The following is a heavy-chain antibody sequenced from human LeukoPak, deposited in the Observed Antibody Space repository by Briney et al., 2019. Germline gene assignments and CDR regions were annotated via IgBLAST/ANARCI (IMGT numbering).Heavy chain of an antibody. CDR1: GGSISIYY. CDR2: IYYSGST. J-gene: IGHJ4*02. D-gene: IGHD3-22*01. CDR3: ARVTGYIVEDYFDY. V-gene: IGHV4-59*01. Sequence: SETLSLTCTVSGGSISIYYWSWIRQPAGKGLEWIGYIYYSGSTNYNPSLKSRVTISVDTSKNQFSLRLSSVTAADTAVYYCARVTGYIVEDYFDYWGQGTLVTVSS.